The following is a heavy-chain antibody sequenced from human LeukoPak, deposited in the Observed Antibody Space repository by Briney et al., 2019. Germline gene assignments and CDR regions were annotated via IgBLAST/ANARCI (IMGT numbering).Heavy chain of an antibody. Sequence: SETLSLTCTASGGSISSSSYYWGWIRQPPGKGLEWIGSIYYSGSTYYNPSLKSRVTISVDTSKNQFSLKLSSVTAADTAVYYCARARGSGSNFDYWGQGTLVTVSS. CDR3: ARARGSGSNFDY. CDR1: GGSISSSSYY. CDR2: IYYSGST. D-gene: IGHD3-16*01. V-gene: IGHV4-39*07. J-gene: IGHJ4*02.